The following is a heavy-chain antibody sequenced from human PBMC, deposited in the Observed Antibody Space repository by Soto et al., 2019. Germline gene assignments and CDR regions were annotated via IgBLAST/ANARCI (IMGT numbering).Heavy chain of an antibody. CDR2: ISYDGSNK. CDR1: GFTFSSYG. CDR3: AKDGAAGTDY. V-gene: IGHV3-30*18. D-gene: IGHD6-13*01. J-gene: IGHJ4*02. Sequence: SLRLSCAASGFTFSSYGMHWVRQAPGKGLEWVAVISYDGSNKYYADFVKGRFTISRDNSKNTLYLQMNSLRAEDTAVYYCAKDGAAGTDYWGQGTLVTVSS.